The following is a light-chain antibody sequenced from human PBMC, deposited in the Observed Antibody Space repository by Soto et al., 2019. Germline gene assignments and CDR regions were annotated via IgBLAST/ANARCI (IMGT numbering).Light chain of an antibody. CDR3: QQYYSYPLT. V-gene: IGKV1-8*01. Sequence: PSSFSASTGDRVTITCRASQGISSYLAWYQQKPGKAPKLLIYAASTLQSGVPSRFSGSGSGTDFTLTISCLQSEDFATYYCQQYYSYPLTFGGGTKVDIK. CDR1: QGISSY. CDR2: AAS. J-gene: IGKJ4*01.